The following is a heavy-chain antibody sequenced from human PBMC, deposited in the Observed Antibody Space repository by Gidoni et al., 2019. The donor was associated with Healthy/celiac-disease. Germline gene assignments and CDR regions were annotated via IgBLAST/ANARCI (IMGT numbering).Heavy chain of an antibody. Sequence: QVQLVQSGAEVKKPGASVKVSCKASGYTFTGYYMQWVRQAPGQGLEWMGWINPNSGGTNYAQKFQGRVTMTRDTSISTAYMELSRLRSDDTAVYYCARGGGIVVVPAAMAGYYYYGMDVWGQGTTVTVSS. CDR1: GYTFTGYY. V-gene: IGHV1-2*02. CDR3: ARGGGIVVVPAAMAGYYYYGMDV. CDR2: INPNSGGT. J-gene: IGHJ6*02. D-gene: IGHD2-2*01.